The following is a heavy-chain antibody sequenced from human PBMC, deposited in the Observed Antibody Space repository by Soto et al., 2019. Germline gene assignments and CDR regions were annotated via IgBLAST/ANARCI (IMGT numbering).Heavy chain of an antibody. CDR1: GFTFSSYW. CDR2: IKQDGSEK. Sequence: EVQLVESGGGLVQPGGSLRLSCAASGFTFSSYWMSWVRQAPGKGLEWVAIIKQDGSEKYYVDSVKGRVTISRDNAKNSLFLQMNSLRVEDTAVYYCARDETYYYGPGPVGGPGTLVTVSS. D-gene: IGHD3-10*01. CDR3: ARDETYYYGPGPV. V-gene: IGHV3-7*01. J-gene: IGHJ4*02.